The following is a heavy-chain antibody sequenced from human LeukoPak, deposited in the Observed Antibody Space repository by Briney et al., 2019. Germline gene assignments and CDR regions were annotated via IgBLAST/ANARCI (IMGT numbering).Heavy chain of an antibody. CDR2: ITATGVIS. CDR1: TFAFSSYA. V-gene: IGHV3-23*01. CDR3: AKDYTAMSGPSPPI. Sequence: GGSLRLSCAASTFAFSSYAMTWVRQAPGKGLEWVSSITATGVISYADSVKGRFTISRDNSKNTLYLQMNSLRAEDTAVYYCAKDYTAMSGPSPPIWGQGTMVTVSS. J-gene: IGHJ3*02. D-gene: IGHD5-18*01.